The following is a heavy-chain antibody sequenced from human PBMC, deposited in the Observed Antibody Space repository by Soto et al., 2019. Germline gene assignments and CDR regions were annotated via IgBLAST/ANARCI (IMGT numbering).Heavy chain of an antibody. CDR3: AKLDYEPYYYYGMDV. J-gene: IGHJ6*02. Sequence: EVQLLESGGGLVQPGGSLRLSCAASGFTFSSYAMSWVRQAPGKGLEWVSAISGSGGSTYYVDSVKGRFTISRDNSKNTLYLQMNSLRAEDTAVYYGAKLDYEPYYYYGMDVWCQGTTVTVSS. V-gene: IGHV3-23*01. CDR1: GFTFSSYA. CDR2: ISGSGGST. D-gene: IGHD4-17*01.